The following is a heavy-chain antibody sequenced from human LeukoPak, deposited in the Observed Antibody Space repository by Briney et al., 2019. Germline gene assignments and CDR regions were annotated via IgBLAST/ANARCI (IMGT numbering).Heavy chain of an antibody. Sequence: PGGSLRLSCAASGFTFSSYSMNWVRQAPGKGLEWVSYISSSSSTIYYADSVKGRFTISRDNAKNSLYLQMNSLRAEDTAVYYCARDLRVVALPAAAFDIWGQGTMVTVSS. J-gene: IGHJ3*02. CDR2: ISSSSSTI. CDR1: GFTFSSYS. V-gene: IGHV3-48*01. CDR3: ARDLRVVALPAAAFDI. D-gene: IGHD2-15*01.